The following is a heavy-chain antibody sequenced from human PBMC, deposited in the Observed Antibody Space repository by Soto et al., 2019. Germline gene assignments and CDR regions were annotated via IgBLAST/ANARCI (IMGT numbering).Heavy chain of an antibody. CDR3: AIRPVGFGGFPLY. D-gene: IGHD3-16*01. J-gene: IGHJ4*02. CDR2: FVPNVRPA. CDR1: GGCFSNYA. V-gene: IGHV1-69*12. Sequence: QVQLVQSGAEVKKPGSSVKVSCKTSGGCFSNYAVNWVRQAPGQGREWLGGFVPNVRPADYALKFQGRVTIAARESTSTDDKVLSSLESEDTAVYCRAIRPVGFGGFPLYWDQVTLVTVS.